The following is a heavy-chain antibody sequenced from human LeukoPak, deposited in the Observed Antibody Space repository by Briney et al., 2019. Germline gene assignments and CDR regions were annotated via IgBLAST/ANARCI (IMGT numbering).Heavy chain of an antibody. CDR1: GYTFTSYD. CDR2: MNPNSGNT. D-gene: IGHD3-3*01. Sequence: ASVKVSCKASGYTFTSYDINWVRQATRQGLEWMGWMNPNSGNTAYAQKFQGRVTMTRNTSISTAYMELSSLRSEDTAVYYCARAQPYYDFWSGYYTPYYYYYYMDVWGKGTTATVSS. CDR3: ARAQPYYDFWSGYYTPYYYYYYMDV. V-gene: IGHV1-8*01. J-gene: IGHJ6*03.